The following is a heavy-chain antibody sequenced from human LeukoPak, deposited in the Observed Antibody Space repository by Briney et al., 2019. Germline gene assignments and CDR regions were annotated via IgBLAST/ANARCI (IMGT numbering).Heavy chain of an antibody. V-gene: IGHV1-69*13. CDR3: ARVIQSPSANIAAAGTVDY. Sequence: PWASVKVSCKASGYTFTSYDINWVRQATGQGLEWMGGIIPIFGTANYAQKFQGRVTITADESTSTAYMELSSLRSEDTAVYYCARVIQSPSANIAAAGTVDYWGQRTLVTVSS. CDR1: GYTFTSYD. CDR2: IIPIFGTA. D-gene: IGHD6-13*01. J-gene: IGHJ4*02.